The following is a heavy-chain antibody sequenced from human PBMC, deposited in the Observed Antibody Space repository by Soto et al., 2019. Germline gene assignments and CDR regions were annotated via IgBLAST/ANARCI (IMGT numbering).Heavy chain of an antibody. V-gene: IGHV3-23*01. CDR2: ISGSGGST. Sequence: GGSLRLSCEASGFTFSSYAMSWVRQAQGKGLEWVSAISGSGGSTYYADSVKGRFTISRDNSKNTLYLQMNSLRAEDTAVYYCARGSYYYDSSGYFDYWGQGTLVTVSS. D-gene: IGHD3-22*01. J-gene: IGHJ4*02. CDR3: ARGSYYYDSSGYFDY. CDR1: GFTFSSYA.